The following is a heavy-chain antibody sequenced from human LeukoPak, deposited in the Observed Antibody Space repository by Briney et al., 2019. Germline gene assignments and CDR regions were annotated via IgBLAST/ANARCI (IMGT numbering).Heavy chain of an antibody. Sequence: SETLSLXCTVSGYSNSSGYYWGWIRQPPGKGLAWIGSIYHSGNTYYNPSLKSRVTISVDTSKNQFSLKLSSVTAADTAVYYCARDQPYMDVWGKGTTVTVSS. V-gene: IGHV4-38-2*02. CDR1: GYSNSSGYY. CDR3: ARDQPYMDV. CDR2: IYHSGNT. J-gene: IGHJ6*03.